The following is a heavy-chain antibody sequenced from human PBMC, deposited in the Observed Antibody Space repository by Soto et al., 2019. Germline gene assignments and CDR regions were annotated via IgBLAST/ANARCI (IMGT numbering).Heavy chain of an antibody. J-gene: IGHJ4*02. V-gene: IGHV3-7*01. Sequence: EVQLVESGGGLVQPGGSLRLSCAASGFTFSSYWMSWVRQAPGKGLEWVANIKQDGSEKYYVDSVKGRFTISRDNAKNSLYLQMNSLRAEDTAVYYCARDKEITIFGVVSYYFDYWGQGTLVTVSS. CDR1: GFTFSSYW. CDR2: IKQDGSEK. D-gene: IGHD3-3*01. CDR3: ARDKEITIFGVVSYYFDY.